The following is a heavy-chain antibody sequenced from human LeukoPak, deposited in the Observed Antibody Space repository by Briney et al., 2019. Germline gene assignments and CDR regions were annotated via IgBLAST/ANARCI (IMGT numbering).Heavy chain of an antibody. CDR2: INSDGSST. Sequence: GGSLRLSCAASGFTFSSYWMHWVRQAPGKGLVWVSRINSDGSSTSYADSVKGRFTISRDNAKNTLYLQMNSLRAEDTAVYYCARSPDYYDSSGYYVDYWGQGTLITVSS. J-gene: IGHJ4*02. CDR3: ARSPDYYDSSGYYVDY. V-gene: IGHV3-74*01. D-gene: IGHD3-22*01. CDR1: GFTFSSYW.